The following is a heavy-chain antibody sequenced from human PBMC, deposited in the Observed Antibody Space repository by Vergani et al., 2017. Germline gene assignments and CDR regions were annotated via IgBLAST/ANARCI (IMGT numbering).Heavy chain of an antibody. J-gene: IGHJ6*02. D-gene: IGHD2-2*01. CDR1: GFTFSSYG. V-gene: IGHV3-30*18. CDR3: AKEGGCSSTSCYFYSYYYYYGIDV. Sequence: QVQLVESGGGVVQPGRSLRLSCAASGFTFSSYGMHWVRQAPGKGLEWVAVISYDGSNKYYADSVKGRFTISRDNSKKTQYLQMNSLRAEDTAVYYCAKEGGCSSTSCYFYSYYYYYGIDVWGQGTTVTVSS. CDR2: ISYDGSNK.